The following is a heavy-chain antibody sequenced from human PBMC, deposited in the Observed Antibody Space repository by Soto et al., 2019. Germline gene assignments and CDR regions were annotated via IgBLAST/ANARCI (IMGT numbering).Heavy chain of an antibody. J-gene: IGHJ6*02. D-gene: IGHD3-10*01. CDR1: GFTFSEYA. CDR2: IGGDGGSP. CDR3: CGDSWYYYGMDV. Sequence: GSLRLSCAASGFTFSEYAMSWVRQAPGKGLEWVSVIGGDGGSPNYADSVKGRFTVSRDNSKNTLCLQMNSLRDEDTAVYYCCGDSWYYYGMDVWGQAPTVTVSS. V-gene: IGHV3-23*01.